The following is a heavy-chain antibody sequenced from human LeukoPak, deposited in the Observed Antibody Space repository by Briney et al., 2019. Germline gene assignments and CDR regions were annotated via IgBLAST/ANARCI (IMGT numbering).Heavy chain of an antibody. CDR2: ISGSGGST. J-gene: IGHJ5*02. CDR1: GFTFSSYA. Sequence: GGSLRLSCAASGFTFSSYAMSWVRQAPGKGLEWVSAISGSGGSTYYADSVKGRFTISRDNSKNTLYLQMNSLRAEDTAVYYCAKDYCRSTSRYTGREENWFDPWGPGTLVTVSP. CDR3: AKDYCRSTSRYTGREENWFDP. V-gene: IGHV3-23*01. D-gene: IGHD2-2*02.